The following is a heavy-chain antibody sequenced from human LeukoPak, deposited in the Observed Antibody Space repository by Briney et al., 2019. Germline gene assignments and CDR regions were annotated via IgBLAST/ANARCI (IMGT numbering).Heavy chain of an antibody. J-gene: IGHJ4*02. CDR2: ISGSGNST. CDR3: AKVLVLVSANRYYFDY. V-gene: IGHV3-23*01. Sequence: GGSLRLPCAASGLTFSGSAMSWVRQVPGKGLEWVSLISGSGNSTYYADSVKGRFTISRDNSKNTLYLQMNSLRAEDTAVYYCAKVLVLVSANRYYFDYWGQGTLVTVSS. CDR1: GLTFSGSA. D-gene: IGHD2-15*01.